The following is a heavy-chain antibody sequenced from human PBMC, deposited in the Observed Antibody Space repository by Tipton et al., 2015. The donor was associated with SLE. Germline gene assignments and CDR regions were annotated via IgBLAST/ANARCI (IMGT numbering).Heavy chain of an antibody. J-gene: IGHJ5*02. D-gene: IGHD3-3*02. CDR3: APRRTETSLSRFDP. V-gene: IGHV1-69*16. Sequence: QSGAEVKKPGSSVKVSCKAIGGPFSDYTVFWVRQAPGQGLEWMGGIVPGVGVVSYAQKFQGRVTITMDESTSTVYMELSSLKSEDTAVYYCAPRRTETSLSRFDPWGQGTLVTVSS. CDR2: IVPGVGVV. CDR1: GGPFSDYT.